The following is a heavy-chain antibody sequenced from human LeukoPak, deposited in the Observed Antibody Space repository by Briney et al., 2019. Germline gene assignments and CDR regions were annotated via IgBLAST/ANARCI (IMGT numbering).Heavy chain of an antibody. CDR2: IYYSGST. J-gene: IGHJ6*02. CDR3: ARGQIYSGMDV. Sequence: PSETLSLTCTVSGGSISSYYWSWIRQPPGKGLEWIGYIYYSGSTNYNPSLKSRVTISVDTSKNQFSLKLSSVTAADTAVYYCARGQIYSGMDVWGQGTTVTVSS. V-gene: IGHV4-59*01. CDR1: GGSISSYY.